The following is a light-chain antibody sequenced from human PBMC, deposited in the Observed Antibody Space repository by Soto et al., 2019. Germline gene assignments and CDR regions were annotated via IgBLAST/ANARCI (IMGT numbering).Light chain of an antibody. Sequence: IQLTQSPSSLSASVGDRVTITCRASQSIGTSFAWYQQKPEKAPNLLISAASTLQSGVPSRFSASGSGTDFALTISSLQPEDFATYYCQQLNSYPFTFGGGTKVEI. CDR2: AAS. CDR3: QQLNSYPFT. J-gene: IGKJ4*01. V-gene: IGKV1-9*01. CDR1: QSIGTS.